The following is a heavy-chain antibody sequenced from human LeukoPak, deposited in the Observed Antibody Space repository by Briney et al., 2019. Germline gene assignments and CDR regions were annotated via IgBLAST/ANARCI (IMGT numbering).Heavy chain of an antibody. CDR2: IYTSGST. J-gene: IGHJ6*03. D-gene: IGHD6-13*01. V-gene: IGHV4-61*02. CDR1: GGSISSGGYY. Sequence: SQTLSLTCTVSGGSISSGGYYWSWIRQPAGKGLEWIGRIYTSGSTNYNPSLKSRVTMSVDTSKNQFSLKLSSVTAADTAVYYCARDWRLGLQQQLVDYYYYMDVWGKGTTVTVSS. CDR3: ARDWRLGLQQQLVDYYYYMDV.